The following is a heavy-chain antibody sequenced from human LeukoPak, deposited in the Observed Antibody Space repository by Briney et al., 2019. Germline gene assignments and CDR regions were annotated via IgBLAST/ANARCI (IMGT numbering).Heavy chain of an antibody. CDR3: ARDTHLGYCSSASCSNAVDC. J-gene: IGHJ4*02. V-gene: IGHV3-30-3*01. CDR2: ISYDGTYK. D-gene: IGHD2-2*01. CDR1: GFSFSSYP. Sequence: GGSLRLSCAASGFSFSSYPMQWVRQAPGKGLEWVAFISYDGTYKYYTDSVKGRFTISRDNAKNSLYLQMNSLRAENTAVYYCARDTHLGYCSSASCSNAVDCWGQGTLVTVSS.